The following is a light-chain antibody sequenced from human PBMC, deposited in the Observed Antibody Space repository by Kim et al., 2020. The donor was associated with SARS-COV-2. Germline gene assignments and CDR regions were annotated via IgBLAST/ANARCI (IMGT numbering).Light chain of an antibody. V-gene: IGLV3-19*01. CDR1: SLRSYY. J-gene: IGLJ2*01. CDR3: NSRDSNDYVV. Sequence: ALGQTVRTSCQGDSLRSYYASWYQQKPEQAPKVVIYGKDNRPSGVPDRFSGSSSGNTAYLTITGTQAGDEADYYCNSRDSNDYVVFGGGTKVTVL. CDR2: GKD.